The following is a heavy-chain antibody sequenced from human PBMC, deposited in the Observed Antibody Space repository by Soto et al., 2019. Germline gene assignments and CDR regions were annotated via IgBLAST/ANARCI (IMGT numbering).Heavy chain of an antibody. D-gene: IGHD6-13*01. CDR2: INWNSGSI. CDR3: VKDESINWYSGHFRH. Sequence: EVQLVESGGGLVQPGRSLRLSCAASGFTFDDYAMHWVRQVPGKGLECVSGINWNSGSIGYGDSVKGRFAISRDNAKNDLHLQMNSLSAEDTAFYYCVKDESINWYSGHFRHWGQGTLVTVS. V-gene: IGHV3-9*01. J-gene: IGHJ1*01. CDR1: GFTFDDYA.